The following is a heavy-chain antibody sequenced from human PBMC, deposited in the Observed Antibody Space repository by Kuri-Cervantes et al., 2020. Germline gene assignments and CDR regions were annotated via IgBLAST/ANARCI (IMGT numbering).Heavy chain of an antibody. CDR3: AREENGYSSLGDYYYGMDV. Sequence: GGSLRLSCAASGFTFSSYWMSWVRQAPGKGLEWVANIKQDGSEKYYGDSVKGRFTISRDNAKNSLYLQMNSLRAEDPAVYYCAREENGYSSLGDYYYGMDVWGQGTTVTVSS. CDR1: GFTFSSYW. D-gene: IGHD6-13*01. J-gene: IGHJ6*02. CDR2: IKQDGSEK. V-gene: IGHV3-7*01.